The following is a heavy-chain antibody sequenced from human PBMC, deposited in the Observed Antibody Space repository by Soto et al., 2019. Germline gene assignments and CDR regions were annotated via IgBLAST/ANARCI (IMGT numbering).Heavy chain of an antibody. V-gene: IGHV3-23*01. Sequence: EVQVLESGGGSVQPGGSLRLSCAASGFTFSNFAMSWVRHAPGKGLEWVSEITGSTGTTYYADSVKGRFIISRDNSKNTVHRQMNSLRAEDTAVYYCAKVTSSSPYYMDVWGKGTTVTVSS. CDR1: GFTFSNFA. J-gene: IGHJ6*03. D-gene: IGHD2-2*01. CDR3: AKVTSSSPYYMDV. CDR2: ITGSTGTT.